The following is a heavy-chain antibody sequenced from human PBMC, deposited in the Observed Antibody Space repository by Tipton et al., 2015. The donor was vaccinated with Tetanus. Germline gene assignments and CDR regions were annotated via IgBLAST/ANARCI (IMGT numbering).Heavy chain of an antibody. J-gene: IGHJ3*01. D-gene: IGHD6-13*01. CDR1: GYNFNKFW. Sequence: QSGAEVKKPGESLKISCKGSGYNFNKFWIGWVRQMPGKGPEWMGIIYPDDSDTKYSPSFQGHVTISADKSISTAHLQWSSLKASDTAVYYCATSFEQQLSGGNAFDVWGQGTMVTVSS. V-gene: IGHV5-51*01. CDR3: ATSFEQQLSGGNAFDV. CDR2: IYPDDSDT.